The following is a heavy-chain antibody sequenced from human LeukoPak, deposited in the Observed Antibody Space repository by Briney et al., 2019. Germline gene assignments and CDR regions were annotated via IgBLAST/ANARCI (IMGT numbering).Heavy chain of an antibody. Sequence: GASVKVSCKASGYTLSNYGISWVRQAPGQGLEWMAWISAYNGNTNYAQKFQGRVTMTTDAPTSTAYMELRSLRSDDTAVYYCARDLRPSDYYYYMDVWGKGTTVTVSS. CDR2: ISAYNGNT. CDR1: GYTLSNYG. D-gene: IGHD3-10*01. V-gene: IGHV1-18*01. J-gene: IGHJ6*03. CDR3: ARDLRPSDYYYYMDV.